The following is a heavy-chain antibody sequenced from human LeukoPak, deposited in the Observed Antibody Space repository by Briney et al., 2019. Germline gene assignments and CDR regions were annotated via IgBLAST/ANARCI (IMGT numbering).Heavy chain of an antibody. CDR1: GFPFSSYA. V-gene: IGHV3-23*01. Sequence: GGSLRLSCGASGFPFSSYAMSWVPQAPGKGLEWVSANSCSGGRPYYADTVKCRLTISKDNSKNTLYLQMNSLRAEDTAVYYCASSPVMYYYDSSGYYPDYWGQGTLVTVSS. J-gene: IGHJ4*02. CDR3: ASSPVMYYYDSSGYYPDY. D-gene: IGHD3-22*01. CDR2: NSCSGGRP.